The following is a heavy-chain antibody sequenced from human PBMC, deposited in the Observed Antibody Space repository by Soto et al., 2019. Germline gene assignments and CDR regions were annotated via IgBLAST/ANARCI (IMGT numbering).Heavy chain of an antibody. Sequence: QVQLVQSGAEVKKPGSSVKVSCKASGGTFSSYSINWVLQAPGQGLEWMGEIIPIFGTANYAQKFQGRVTITAAESTSTAYMELSRLSSEDTAVYYCARDGGRHSGGIDYWGQGTLVTVSS. D-gene: IGHD1-26*01. CDR2: IIPIFGTA. CDR3: ARDGGRHSGGIDY. CDR1: GGTFSSYS. J-gene: IGHJ4*02. V-gene: IGHV1-69*01.